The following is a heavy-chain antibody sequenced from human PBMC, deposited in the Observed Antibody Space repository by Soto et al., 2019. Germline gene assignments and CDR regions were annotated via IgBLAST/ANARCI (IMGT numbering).Heavy chain of an antibody. CDR3: ARHAAYDSVWGKSDGSDY. Sequence: QLQLQESGPGLVKPSETLSLACTVSGGSISSNSYYWDWIRQPPGKGLDWIGSMYYSGATYHNPSLQSRVTISVDTSKNQFSLHLSSVTAADTAVYYCARHAAYDSVWGKSDGSDYWGQGTLVTVSS. CDR2: MYYSGAT. J-gene: IGHJ4*02. V-gene: IGHV4-39*01. D-gene: IGHD3-16*01. CDR1: GGSISSNSYY.